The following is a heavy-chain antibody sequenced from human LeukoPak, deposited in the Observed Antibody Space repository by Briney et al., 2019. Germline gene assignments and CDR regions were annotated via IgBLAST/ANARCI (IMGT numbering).Heavy chain of an antibody. CDR2: MYSSGST. CDR3: ARGRGGVTYYYYTYMDG. J-gene: IGHJ6*03. CDR1: GGSLSSGGYY. Sequence: SETLSLTCTVSGGSLSSGGYYGSWLRQHPGKGLEWFGYMYSSGSTYYNPSLNSRVTISVDTSKHQFSLKLRSVTAADTAVYYCARGRGGVTYYYYTYMDGWGKGTTVTVSS. V-gene: IGHV4-31*03. D-gene: IGHD4-11*01.